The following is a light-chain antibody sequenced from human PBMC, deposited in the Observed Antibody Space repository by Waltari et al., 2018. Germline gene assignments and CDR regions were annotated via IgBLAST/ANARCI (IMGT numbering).Light chain of an antibody. J-gene: IGLJ2*01. Sequence: SYELTQALSVSVALGQTARVTCGGNNIRTKNGHWYQPRPGQSPVLVIYRDNKRPSGIPERFSGSNSGNTATLTISRAQAGDEADYYCQVWDNSVVVFGGGTKLTVL. CDR1: NIRTKN. V-gene: IGLV3-9*01. CDR2: RDN. CDR3: QVWDNSVVV.